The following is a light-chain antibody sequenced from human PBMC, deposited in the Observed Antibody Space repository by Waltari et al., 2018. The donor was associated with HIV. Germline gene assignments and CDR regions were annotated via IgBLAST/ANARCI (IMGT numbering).Light chain of an antibody. CDR3: ASWDDNLRGHV. J-gene: IGLJ7*01. Sequence: QSVLTQPPSVSGTPGQRVTISCSGINSNIGRNQVYWYQQLPGTAPKLIIYRSSQRSSGVPALFSGSKSGTSASLAISGLRSDDEADYFCASWDDNLRGHVFGGGTQLTVL. CDR1: NSNIGRNQ. V-gene: IGLV1-47*01. CDR2: RSS.